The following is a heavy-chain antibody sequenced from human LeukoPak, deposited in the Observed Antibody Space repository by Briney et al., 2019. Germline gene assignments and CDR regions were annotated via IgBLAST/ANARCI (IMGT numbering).Heavy chain of an antibody. J-gene: IGHJ3*02. CDR3: ACTRPDSSGYFRTGDAFDI. V-gene: IGHV1-18*01. CDR2: ISAYNGNT. D-gene: IGHD3-22*01. CDR1: GYTFTSYG. Sequence: GASVKVSCKASGYTFTSYGISWVRQAPGQGLEWMGWISAYNGNTNYAQKLQGRVTMTTDTSTSTAYMELRSLRSDDTAVYYCACTRPDSSGYFRTGDAFDIWGQGTMVTVSS.